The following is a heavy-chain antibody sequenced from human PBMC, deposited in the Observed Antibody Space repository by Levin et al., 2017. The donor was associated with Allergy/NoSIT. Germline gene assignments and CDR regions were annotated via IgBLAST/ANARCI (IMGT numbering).Heavy chain of an antibody. CDR3: ARSSITTRLGGMDV. Sequence: TGGSLRLSCAASGFAFTGYWLHWVRQAPGKGLVWVSRSNDDGSDTNYADSVKGRFTISRDNAENTLHLQMHSLRDEDTAVYYCARSSITTRLGGMDVWGQGTTVTV. CDR2: SNDDGSDT. V-gene: IGHV3-74*01. D-gene: IGHD3-16*01. J-gene: IGHJ6*02. CDR1: GFAFTGYW.